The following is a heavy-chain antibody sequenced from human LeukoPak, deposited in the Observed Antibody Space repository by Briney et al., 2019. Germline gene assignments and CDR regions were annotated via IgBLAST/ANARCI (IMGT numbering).Heavy chain of an antibody. V-gene: IGHV4-59*01. D-gene: IGHD3-3*01. CDR2: IHSDGRT. CDR3: ARSYPVPDF. CDR1: GGSIINSY. Sequence: PSETLSLTCTVSGGSIINSYWSWIRQPPGEGLEFIGYIHSDGRTHYNPSLQSQVTMSVDTSKNQFSLKLSSVTAADTAVYHCARSYPVPDFWGQGILVIVSS. J-gene: IGHJ1*01.